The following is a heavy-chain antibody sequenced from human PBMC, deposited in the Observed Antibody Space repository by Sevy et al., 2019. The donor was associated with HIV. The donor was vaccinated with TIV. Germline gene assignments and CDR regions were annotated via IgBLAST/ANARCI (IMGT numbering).Heavy chain of an antibody. J-gene: IGHJ6*02. D-gene: IGHD1-26*01. CDR2: ICTAGDT. CDR1: GFTFSSYD. Sequence: GGSLRLSCAASGFTFSSYDMHWVRQATGKGLEWVSAICTAGDTYYPGSVKGRFTISRENAKNSLYLQMNSLRAVDTAVYYCARSGGSYYGYYYGMDVWGQGTTVTVSS. CDR3: ARSGGSYYGYYYGMDV. V-gene: IGHV3-13*01.